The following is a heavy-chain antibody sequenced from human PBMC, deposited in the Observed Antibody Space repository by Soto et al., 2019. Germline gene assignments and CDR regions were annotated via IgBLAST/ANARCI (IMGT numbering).Heavy chain of an antibody. J-gene: IGHJ4*02. CDR2: IYYSGST. D-gene: IGHD5-18*01. V-gene: IGHV4-31*03. CDR3: ARSGYSYGPNPLLY. CDR1: GGSISSGGYY. Sequence: QVQLQESGPGLVKPSQTLSLTCTVSGGSISSGGYYWSWIRQHPGKGLEWIGYIYYSGSTYYNPPIKSRVTKPVDTSKNQFSQKLSSVTAADTAVYYCARSGYSYGPNPLLYWGQGTLFTVSS.